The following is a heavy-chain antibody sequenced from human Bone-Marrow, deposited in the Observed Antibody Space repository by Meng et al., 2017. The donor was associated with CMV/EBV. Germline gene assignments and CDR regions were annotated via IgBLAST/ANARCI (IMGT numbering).Heavy chain of an antibody. CDR1: GFSSNRYW. J-gene: IGHJ4*02. V-gene: IGHV3-7*03. Sequence: CTVSGFSSNRYWMSWVRQSPGKGLEWVANIKQDGSEKYYVDSVKGRFTISRDSAKNSLYLQMNSLRVEDTALYYCATIAVAGLYYYDYWGQGALVTVSS. D-gene: IGHD6-19*01. CDR2: IKQDGSEK. CDR3: ATIAVAGLYYYDY.